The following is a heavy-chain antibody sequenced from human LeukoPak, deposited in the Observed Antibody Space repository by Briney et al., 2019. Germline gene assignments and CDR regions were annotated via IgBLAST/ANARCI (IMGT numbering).Heavy chain of an antibody. J-gene: IGHJ3*02. Sequence: GGSLRLSCAASGFIFSDFNMNWVRQAPGRGLEWVSHIDSSGTTIYYADPVKGRFTISRDNAKNSLHLQMNSLRGEDTAVYYCTREYSSSLWAFDIWGQGTMVTVSS. CDR1: GFIFSDFN. V-gene: IGHV3-48*04. CDR3: TREYSSSLWAFDI. CDR2: IDSSGTTI. D-gene: IGHD6-13*01.